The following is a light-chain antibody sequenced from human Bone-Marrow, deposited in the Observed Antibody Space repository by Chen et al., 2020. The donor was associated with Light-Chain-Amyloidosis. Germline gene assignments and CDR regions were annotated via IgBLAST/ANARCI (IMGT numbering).Light chain of an antibody. CDR1: SSDVGGDNH. CDR2: EVT. Sequence: QSALTQPASVSGSPGQSITISCTGTSSDVGGDNHVSWYQQHPEKAPQLMIYEVTNRPSWVPDRFSGSKSDNTASLTISGLQTEDEADYFCSSYTITNTLVFGSGTRVTVL. V-gene: IGLV2-14*01. J-gene: IGLJ1*01. CDR3: SSYTITNTLV.